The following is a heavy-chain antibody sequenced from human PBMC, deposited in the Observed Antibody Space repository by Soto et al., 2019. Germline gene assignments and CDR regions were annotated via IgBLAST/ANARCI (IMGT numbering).Heavy chain of an antibody. J-gene: IGHJ6*02. V-gene: IGHV3-7*03. CDR3: ARDLNYYYYGMDV. Sequence: VSLRLACAASGFTFSSYWMSWVRQAPGKGLEWVANIKQDGSEKYYVDSVKGRFTISRDNAKNSLYLQMNSLRAEDTAVYYCARDLNYYYYGMDVWGQGTTVTVSS. CDR2: IKQDGSEK. CDR1: GFTFSSYW.